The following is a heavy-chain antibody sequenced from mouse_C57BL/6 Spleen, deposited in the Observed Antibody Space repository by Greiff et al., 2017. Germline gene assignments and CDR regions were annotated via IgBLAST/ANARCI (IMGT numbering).Heavy chain of an antibody. CDR2: IDPETGGT. D-gene: IGHD1-1*01. Sequence: VPLKQSGAELVRPGASVTLSCKASGYTFTDYDMHWVKQTPVHGLEWIGAIDPETGGTAYNQKFKGKAILTADKSSSTACMELRSLTSEDSAVYYCTRDTTVVEGFAYWGQGTLVTVSA. CDR3: TRDTTVVEGFAY. V-gene: IGHV1-15*01. J-gene: IGHJ3*01. CDR1: GYTFTDYD.